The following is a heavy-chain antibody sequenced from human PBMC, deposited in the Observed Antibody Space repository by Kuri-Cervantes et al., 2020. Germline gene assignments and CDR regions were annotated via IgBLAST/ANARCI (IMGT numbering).Heavy chain of an antibody. Sequence: GGSLRLSCAASGFTFSSYWMSWVRQAPGEGLEWVANIKQDGSEKYYVDSVKGRFTISRDNAKNSLYLQMNSLRAEDTAVYYCARDKVVVVVAATYYYYYGMDVWGQGTTVTVSS. CDR2: IKQDGSEK. CDR3: ARDKVVVVVAATYYYYYGMDV. CDR1: GFTFSSYW. D-gene: IGHD2-15*01. V-gene: IGHV3-7*01. J-gene: IGHJ6*02.